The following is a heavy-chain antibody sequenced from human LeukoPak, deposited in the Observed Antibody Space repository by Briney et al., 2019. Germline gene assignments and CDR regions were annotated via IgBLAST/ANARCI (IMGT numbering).Heavy chain of an antibody. CDR1: GYTFTGYY. J-gene: IGHJ4*02. Sequence: GASVKVSCKASGYTFTGYYMHWVRQAPGQGLEWMGWINPNSGGTNYAQKFQGRVTMTRDTSISTAYMELSRLRSDDTAVYYCARVAFGDYVWGSYRYDFDYWGQGTLVTVSS. V-gene: IGHV1-2*02. D-gene: IGHD3-16*02. CDR3: ARVAFGDYVWGSYRYDFDY. CDR2: INPNSGGT.